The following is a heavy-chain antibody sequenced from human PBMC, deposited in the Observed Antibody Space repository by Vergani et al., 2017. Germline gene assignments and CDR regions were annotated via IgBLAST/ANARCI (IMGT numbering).Heavy chain of an antibody. J-gene: IGHJ4*02. D-gene: IGHD6-6*01. CDR2: IYYSGST. V-gene: IGHV4-39*01. CDR1: GGSISSSSYY. CDR3: ARLPGWQLELMTVDY. Sequence: QLQLQESGPGLVKPSETLSLTCTVSGGSISSSSYYWGWIRQPPGKGLEWIGSIYYSGSTYYNPSLKSRVTISVDTSTNQFSLKLSSVTAADTAVYYCARLPGWQLELMTVDYWGQGTLVTVSS.